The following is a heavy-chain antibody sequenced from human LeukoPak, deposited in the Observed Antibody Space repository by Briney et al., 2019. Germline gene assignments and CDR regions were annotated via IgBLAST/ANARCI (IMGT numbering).Heavy chain of an antibody. CDR3: ASYYFSSSSFFGAFDI. D-gene: IGHD6-6*01. J-gene: IGHJ3*02. Sequence: GASVKVSCKASGYTFTSYGISWVQQAPGQGLEWMGWISAYNGNTNYAQKLQGRVIMTTDTSTSTAYMELRSLRSDDTAVYYCASYYFSSSSFFGAFDIWGQGTMVTVSS. V-gene: IGHV1-18*01. CDR2: ISAYNGNT. CDR1: GYTFTSYG.